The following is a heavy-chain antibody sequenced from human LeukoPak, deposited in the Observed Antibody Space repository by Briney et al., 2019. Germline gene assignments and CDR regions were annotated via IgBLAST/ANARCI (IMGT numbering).Heavy chain of an antibody. V-gene: IGHV3-30*04. CDR3: AKDFLGGSSSWYVGGYYFDY. Sequence: GGSLRLSCAASGFTFSSYAMHWVRQAPGKGLEWVAVISYDGSNKYYADSVKGRFTISRDNSKNTLYLQMNSLRAEDTAVYYCAKDFLGGSSSWYVGGYYFDYWGQGTLVTVSS. J-gene: IGHJ4*02. CDR2: ISYDGSNK. D-gene: IGHD6-13*01. CDR1: GFTFSSYA.